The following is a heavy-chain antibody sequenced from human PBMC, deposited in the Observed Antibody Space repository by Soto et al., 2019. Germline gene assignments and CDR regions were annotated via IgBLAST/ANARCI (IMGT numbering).Heavy chain of an antibody. J-gene: IGHJ5*02. CDR1: GGSISSGDYY. Sequence: SETLSLTCTVSGGSISSGDYYWSWIRQPPGKGLEWIGYIYYSGSTYYNPSLKSRVTISVDTSKNQFSLKLSSVTAADTAVYYCARHLDYFDWLFEGSGWFDPWGQGTLVTVSS. V-gene: IGHV4-30-4*01. CDR3: ARHLDYFDWLFEGSGWFDP. D-gene: IGHD3-9*01. CDR2: IYYSGST.